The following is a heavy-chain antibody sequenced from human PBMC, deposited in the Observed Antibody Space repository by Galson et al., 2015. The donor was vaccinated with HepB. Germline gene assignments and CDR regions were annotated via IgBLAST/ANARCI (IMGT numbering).Heavy chain of an antibody. CDR1: GFTFSSYG. D-gene: IGHD6-13*01. CDR2: ISYDGSNK. CDR3: AMSVAAAGTYYYYYYGMDV. Sequence: SLRLSCAASGFTFSSYGMHWVRQAPGKGLEWVAVISYDGSNKYYADSVKGRFTISRDNSKNTLYLQMNSLRAEDTAVYYCAMSVAAAGTYYYYYYGMDVWGQGTTVTVSS. J-gene: IGHJ6*02. V-gene: IGHV3-30*03.